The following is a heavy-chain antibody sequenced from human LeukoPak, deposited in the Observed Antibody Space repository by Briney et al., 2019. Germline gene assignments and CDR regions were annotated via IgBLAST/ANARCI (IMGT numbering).Heavy chain of an antibody. V-gene: IGHV4-34*01. J-gene: IGHJ6*03. D-gene: IGHD3-22*01. CDR1: GGSFSGYY. CDR3: ARDRAGSGYYNYYYYYYMDV. Sequence: PSETLSLTCAVYGGSFSGYYWSWIRQPPGKGLEWIGEINHSGSTNYNPSLKSRVTISVDTSKNQFSLKLSSVTAADTAVYYCARDRAGSGYYNYYYYYYMDVWGKGTTVTVSS. CDR2: INHSGST.